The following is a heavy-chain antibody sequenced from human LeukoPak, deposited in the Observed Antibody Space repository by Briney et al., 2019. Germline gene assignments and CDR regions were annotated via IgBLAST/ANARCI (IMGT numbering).Heavy chain of an antibody. CDR1: GFTFNSYA. D-gene: IGHD3-10*01. CDR3: AKDRHYYGSGSYYTYFDY. Sequence: GGSLRLSCAASGFTFNSYAMSWVRQAPGKGLEWVSLISGSGGSTYNADSVKGRFTISRDNSKNTLYLQKNSLRAEDTAVYYCAKDRHYYGSGSYYTYFDYWGQGTLVTVSS. V-gene: IGHV3-23*01. CDR2: ISGSGGST. J-gene: IGHJ4*02.